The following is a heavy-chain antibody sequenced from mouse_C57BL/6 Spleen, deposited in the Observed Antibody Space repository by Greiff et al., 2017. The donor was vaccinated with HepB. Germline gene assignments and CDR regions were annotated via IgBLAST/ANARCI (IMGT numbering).Heavy chain of an antibody. CDR1: GYAFSSYW. CDR3: ARGGGNAFDY. Sequence: VKLMESGAELVKPGASVKISCKASGYAFSSYWMNWVKQRPGKGLEWIGQIYPGDGDTNYNGKFKGKATLTADKSSSTAYMQLSSLTSEDSAVYFCARGGGNAFDYWGQGTTLTVSS. D-gene: IGHD2-1*01. V-gene: IGHV1-80*01. J-gene: IGHJ2*01. CDR2: IYPGDGDT.